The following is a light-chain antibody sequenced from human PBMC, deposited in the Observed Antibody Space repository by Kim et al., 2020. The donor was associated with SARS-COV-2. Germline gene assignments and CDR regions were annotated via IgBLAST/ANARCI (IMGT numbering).Light chain of an antibody. J-gene: IGLJ1*01. Sequence: GQSVTISCSGSRSNIGSSILHWYQQLPGTAPKLLIYSNNQRPSGVPDRFSGSKSGTSGSLAISGLQSEDEAHYYCAAWDGSLNGYVFGTGTKVTVL. CDR1: RSNIGSSI. CDR2: SNN. V-gene: IGLV1-44*01. CDR3: AAWDGSLNGYV.